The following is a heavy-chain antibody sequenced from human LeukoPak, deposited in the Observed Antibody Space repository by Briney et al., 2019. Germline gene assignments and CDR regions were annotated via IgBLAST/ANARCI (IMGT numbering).Heavy chain of an antibody. J-gene: IGHJ6*02. Sequence: ASVKVSCKASGYTFTSYDINWVRQATGQGLEWMGWMNPNSGNTGYAQKFQGRVTMTRNTSISTAYMELSSLRSEDTAVYYCARGSDSSAWDYYGMDVWGQGTTVTVSS. CDR3: ARGSDSSAWDYYGMDV. CDR1: GYTFTSYD. D-gene: IGHD3-22*01. CDR2: MNPNSGNT. V-gene: IGHV1-8*01.